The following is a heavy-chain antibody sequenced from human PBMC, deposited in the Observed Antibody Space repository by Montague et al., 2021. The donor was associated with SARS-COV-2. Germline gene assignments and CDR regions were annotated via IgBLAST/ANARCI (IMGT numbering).Heavy chain of an antibody. CDR3: ARLVWFGELSSENWFDP. V-gene: IGHV4-39*01. CDR2: IYYSGST. J-gene: IGHJ5*02. Sequence: SETLSLTCTVSGGSISSSSNYWGWIRQPPGKGLEWIGSIYYSGSTYYNSSLKSRVTISVDTSKNQFSLKLNSVTAADTAVYYCARLVWFGELSSENWFDPGCQGTLVTVSS. CDR1: GGSISSSSNY. D-gene: IGHD3-10*01.